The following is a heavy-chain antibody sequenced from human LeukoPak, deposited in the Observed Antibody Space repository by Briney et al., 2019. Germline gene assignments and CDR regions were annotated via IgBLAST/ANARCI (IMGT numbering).Heavy chain of an antibody. CDR1: GFAFSDSS. CDR2: ISSTGSAI. D-gene: IGHD1-14*01. Sequence: GGSLRLSCAASGFAFSDSSMNWVRQAPGKGLEWLSYISSTGSAIYYADSVKGRFTVSRDNAKNTVSLQMNSLKAEDTAVYYCGTVFDHWGPGILVTVSS. CDR3: GTVFDH. V-gene: IGHV3-48*04. J-gene: IGHJ4*02.